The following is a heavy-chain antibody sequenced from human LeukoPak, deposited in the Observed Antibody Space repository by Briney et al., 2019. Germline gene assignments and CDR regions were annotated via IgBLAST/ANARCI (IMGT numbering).Heavy chain of an antibody. V-gene: IGHV1-69*13. CDR2: IIPIFGTA. CDR3: ARDNGYNGPQHFDY. J-gene: IGHJ4*02. Sequence: SVKVSCKASGGTFSSYAISWVRQAPGQGLEWMGGIIPIFGTANYAQKFQGRVTITADESTSTAYMEPSSLRSEDTAVYYCARDNGYNGPQHFDYWGQGTLVTVSS. CDR1: GGTFSSYA. D-gene: IGHD5-24*01.